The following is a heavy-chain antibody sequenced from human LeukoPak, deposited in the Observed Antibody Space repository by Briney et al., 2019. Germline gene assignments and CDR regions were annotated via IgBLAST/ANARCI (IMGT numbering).Heavy chain of an antibody. CDR2: LSGSGYNT. CDR3: AKDPYGTRYFDY. J-gene: IGHJ4*02. D-gene: IGHD2-2*01. V-gene: IGHV3-23*01. CDR1: GFTFSSHA. Sequence: PGGSLRLSCAASGFTFSSHALSWVRQAPGKGLEWVSSLSGSGYNTYYADSVKGRFTISRDNSKHTVYLQMNSLRAEDTAVYYCAKDPYGTRYFDYWGQGTLVTVSS.